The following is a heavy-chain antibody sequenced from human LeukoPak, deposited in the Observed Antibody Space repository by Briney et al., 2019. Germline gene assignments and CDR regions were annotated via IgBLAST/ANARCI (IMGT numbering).Heavy chain of an antibody. CDR1: GFTLSSHW. J-gene: IGHJ3*01. Sequence: GGSLRLSCAASGFTLSSHWMGWVRQAPGKGLEWVANIKQDGSETYYVDSVKGRFSISRNNAKNSLYLQMSSLRAEDTAVYYCASAGGVWGQGTTVTVSS. V-gene: IGHV3-7*01. CDR2: IKQDGSET. CDR3: ASAGGV. D-gene: IGHD3-16*01.